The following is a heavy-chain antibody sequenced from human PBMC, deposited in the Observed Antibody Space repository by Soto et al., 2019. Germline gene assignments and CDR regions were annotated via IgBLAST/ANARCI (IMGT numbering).Heavy chain of an antibody. CDR3: ARLLPGVAAFDI. J-gene: IGHJ3*02. V-gene: IGHV4-59*08. CDR1: GGSISSYY. D-gene: IGHD2-15*01. CDR2: IYYSGST. Sequence: SETLSLTCTVSGGSISSYYWSWIRQPPGKGLEWIGYIYYSGSTNYNPSLKSRFTISVDTSKNQFSLKLSSVTAADTAVYYCARLLPGVAAFDIWGQGTMVTV.